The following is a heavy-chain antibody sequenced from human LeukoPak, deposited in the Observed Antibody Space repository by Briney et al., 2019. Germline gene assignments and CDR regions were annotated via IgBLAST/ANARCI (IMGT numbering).Heavy chain of an antibody. CDR3: ARVSLLWFGELSPNDLGDY. Sequence: ASVKVSCKASGYTFTSYGISWVRQAPGQGLEWMGWISAYNGNTNYAQKLQGRVTIPTDTSTSTAYMELRSLRSDDTAVYYCARVSLLWFGELSPNDLGDYWGQGTLVTVSS. J-gene: IGHJ4*02. D-gene: IGHD3-10*01. V-gene: IGHV1-18*01. CDR2: ISAYNGNT. CDR1: GYTFTSYG.